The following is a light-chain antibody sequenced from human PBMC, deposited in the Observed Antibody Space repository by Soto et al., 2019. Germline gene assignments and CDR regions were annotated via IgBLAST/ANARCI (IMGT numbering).Light chain of an antibody. CDR1: QSVSSN. CDR3: QQYNNLPPCP. Sequence: MTHSPATLSVSPGERATLSCRASQSVSSNLAWYQQKPGQAPRLLIYGASTRATGIPARFSGSGSGTEFTLTISSLQSEDFAVYYCQQYNNLPPCPFGQ. V-gene: IGKV3-15*01. J-gene: IGKJ1*01. CDR2: GAS.